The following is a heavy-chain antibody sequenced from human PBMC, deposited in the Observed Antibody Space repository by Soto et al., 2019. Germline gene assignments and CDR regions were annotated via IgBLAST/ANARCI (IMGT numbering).Heavy chain of an antibody. CDR2: IYPGDSDT. Sequence: WESLTISSKSSGYSFTRYWIGWVRQMPGKGLEWMGIIYPGDSDTRYSPSFQGQVTISADKSISTAYLQWSSLKASDTAMYYCASPAHYYDSSGYPTDDAFDIWGQGTMVTVSS. J-gene: IGHJ3*02. D-gene: IGHD3-22*01. V-gene: IGHV5-51*01. CDR3: ASPAHYYDSSGYPTDDAFDI. CDR1: GYSFTRYW.